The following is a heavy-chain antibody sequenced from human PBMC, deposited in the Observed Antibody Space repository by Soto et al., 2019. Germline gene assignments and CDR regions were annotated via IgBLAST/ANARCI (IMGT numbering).Heavy chain of an antibody. CDR3: AKVRLAGKYYYDSSGEDY. V-gene: IGHV3-23*01. CDR1: GFTFSSYA. D-gene: IGHD3-22*01. Sequence: PGGSLRLSCAASGFTFSSYAMSWVRQAPGQGLEWVSAISGSGGSTYYADSVKGRFTISRDNSKNTLYLQMNSLRAEDTAVYYCAKVRLAGKYYYDSSGEDYWGQGTLVTVSS. J-gene: IGHJ4*02. CDR2: ISGSGGST.